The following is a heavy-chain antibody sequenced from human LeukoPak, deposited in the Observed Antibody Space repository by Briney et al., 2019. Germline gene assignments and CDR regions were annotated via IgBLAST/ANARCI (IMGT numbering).Heavy chain of an antibody. D-gene: IGHD4-17*01. CDR2: IYPVDSDT. CDR3: ARLPVTMPSFVSDY. V-gene: IGHV5-51*01. CDR1: GYSFTSYW. J-gene: IGHJ4*02. Sequence: GESLKISCKGSGYSFTSYWIRWVRQMPGKGLEWMGIIYPVDSDTRYSPSFQGQVNISADKSISTTYLQSGSLKASHTAMYYCARLPVTMPSFVSDYWGQGTLVTVSS.